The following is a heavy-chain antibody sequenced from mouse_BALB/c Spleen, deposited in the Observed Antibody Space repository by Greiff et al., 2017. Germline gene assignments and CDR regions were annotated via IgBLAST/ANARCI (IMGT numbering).Heavy chain of an antibody. CDR2: IDPYNGGT. CDR1: GYAFTSYN. CDR3: AYYYGSSPNWYFDV. D-gene: IGHD1-1*01. Sequence: EVKLQQSGPELVKPGASVKVSCKASGYAFTSYNMYWVKQSHGKSLEWIGYIDPYNGGTGYNQKFKSKATLTVDNSSSTAYMELRSLTSEDSAVYYCAYYYGSSPNWYFDVWGAGTTVTVSS. J-gene: IGHJ1*01. V-gene: IGHV1S29*02.